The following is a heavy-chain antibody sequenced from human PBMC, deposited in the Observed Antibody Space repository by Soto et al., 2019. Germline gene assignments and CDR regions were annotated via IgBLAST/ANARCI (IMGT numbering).Heavy chain of an antibody. Sequence: PGGSLRLSCAASGFTFSSYAMHWVRQAPGKGLEWVAVISYDGSNKYYADSVKGRFTISRDNSKNTLYLQMNSLRAEDTAVYYCAADKLEASDGGNFQHWGQGTLVTVSS. CDR2: ISYDGSNK. V-gene: IGHV3-30-3*01. J-gene: IGHJ1*01. D-gene: IGHD3-16*01. CDR3: AADKLEASDGGNFQH. CDR1: GFTFSSYA.